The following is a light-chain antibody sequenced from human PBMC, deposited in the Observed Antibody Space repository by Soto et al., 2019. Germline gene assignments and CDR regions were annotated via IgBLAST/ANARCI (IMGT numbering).Light chain of an antibody. CDR3: QQYGSSRLFT. V-gene: IGKV3-15*01. CDR1: QSVWSH. J-gene: IGKJ3*01. CDR2: AAS. Sequence: ELVMTQSPATLSVSPGERATLSCRASQSVWSHLAWYQQKPGQAPRLLIYAASTRASGIEARFSGSGSGTDFTLTISRLEPEDFAVYYCQQYGSSRLFTFGPGTKVDIK.